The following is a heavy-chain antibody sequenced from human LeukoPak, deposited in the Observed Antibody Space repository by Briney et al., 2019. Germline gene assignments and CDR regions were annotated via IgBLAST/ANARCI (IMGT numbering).Heavy chain of an antibody. CDR1: GFTFNNYA. V-gene: IGHV3-23*01. Sequence: PGGSLRPSCAASGFTFNNYAMSWVRQAPGKGLEWVSSISGSGGNTYYADSVKGRFTISRDNSKNTLYLQMNSLRAADTAVYYCAKDRRITMAGTVDYFDYWGQGTLVTVSS. D-gene: IGHD6-19*01. CDR2: ISGSGGNT. J-gene: IGHJ4*02. CDR3: AKDRRITMAGTVDYFDY.